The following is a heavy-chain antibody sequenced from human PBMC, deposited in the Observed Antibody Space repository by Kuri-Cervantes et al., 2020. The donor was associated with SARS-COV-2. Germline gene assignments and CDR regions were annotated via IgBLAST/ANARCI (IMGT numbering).Heavy chain of an antibody. CDR1: GFTFSSYA. J-gene: IGHJ4*02. CDR2: ISGSGGST. Sequence: GESLKISCAASGFTFSSYAMSWVRQTPGKGLEWVSAISGSGGSTYYADSVKGRFTISRDNSKNTLYLQMSSLRVEDTAVYYCAKDPHGIVVVVAAIDQWGQGTLVTVSS. CDR3: AKDPHGIVVVVAAIDQ. D-gene: IGHD2-15*01. V-gene: IGHV3-23*01.